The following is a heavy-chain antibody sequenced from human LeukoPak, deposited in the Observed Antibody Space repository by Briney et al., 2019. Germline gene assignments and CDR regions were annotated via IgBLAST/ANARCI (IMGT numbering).Heavy chain of an antibody. CDR2: ISSNGGST. CDR1: GFTFSSYA. D-gene: IGHD6-19*01. Sequence: GGSLRLSCAASGFTFSSYAMHWVRQAPGKGLEYVSAISSNGGSTYYANSVKGRFTISRDNSKNTLYLQMNSLRAEDTAVYYCAKDLAAVAEVFDYWGQGTLVTVSS. V-gene: IGHV3-64*01. CDR3: AKDLAAVAEVFDY. J-gene: IGHJ4*02.